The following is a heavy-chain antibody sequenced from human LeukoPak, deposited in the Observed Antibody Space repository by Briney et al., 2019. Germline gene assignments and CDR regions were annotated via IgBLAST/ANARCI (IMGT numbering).Heavy chain of an antibody. D-gene: IGHD6-13*01. V-gene: IGHV3-23*01. Sequence: ETLSLTCTVSGGSMSSYSWSWVRQAPGKGLECASAISGSGGSTYYADSVKGRVTISRDNSKNTLYLQMHSLRAEDTAVYYCAKAPYSSSWYSMNYYYYYYTDVWGKGTTVTVSS. CDR1: GGSMSSYS. CDR3: AKAPYSSSWYSMNYYYYYYTDV. J-gene: IGHJ6*03. CDR2: ISGSGGST.